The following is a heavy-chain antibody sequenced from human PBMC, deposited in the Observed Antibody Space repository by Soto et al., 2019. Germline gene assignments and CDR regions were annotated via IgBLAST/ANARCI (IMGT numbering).Heavy chain of an antibody. CDR3: ASDWTHGGMDV. V-gene: IGHV4-30-2*01. D-gene: IGHD2-21*01. Sequence: KTSETLSLTWAVSGGSISSGGYSWSWIRQPPGKGLEWIGYIYHSGSTYYNPSLKSRVTISVDTSKNQFSLKLSSVTAADTAVYYCASDWTHGGMDVWRQGTTATVSS. CDR2: IYHSGST. J-gene: IGHJ6*02. CDR1: GGSISSGGYS.